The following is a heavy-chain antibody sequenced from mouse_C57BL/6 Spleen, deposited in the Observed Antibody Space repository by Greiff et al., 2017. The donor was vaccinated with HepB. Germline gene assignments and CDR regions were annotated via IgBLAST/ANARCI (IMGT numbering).Heavy chain of an antibody. CDR2: ISDGGSYT. D-gene: IGHD1-1*01. CDR1: GFTFSSYA. J-gene: IGHJ2*01. V-gene: IGHV5-4*01. Sequence: EVKLMESGGGLVKPGGSLKLSCAASGFTFSSYAMSWVRQTPEKRLEWVATISDGGSYTYYPDNVKGRFTISRDNAKNNLYLQMSHLKSEDTAMYYCAREGYYGSSPYYFGDWGKGTTLTVS. CDR3: AREGYYGSSPYYFGD.